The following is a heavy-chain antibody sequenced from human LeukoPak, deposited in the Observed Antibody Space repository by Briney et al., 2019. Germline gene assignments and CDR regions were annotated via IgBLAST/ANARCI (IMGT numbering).Heavy chain of an antibody. CDR1: GFTFSGHN. J-gene: IGHJ4*02. D-gene: IGHD3-16*01. CDR2: VSISSGTI. CDR3: ARAMSTFGGVRNYFDS. Sequence: GGSLRLSCAASGFTFSGHNMNWVRQAPGKGLEWISFVSISSGTIYYADSVKGRFRISRDNAKSSLDLEMNSLRAEDTAVYYCARAMSTFGGVRNYFDSWGQETLVTVSS. V-gene: IGHV3-48*04.